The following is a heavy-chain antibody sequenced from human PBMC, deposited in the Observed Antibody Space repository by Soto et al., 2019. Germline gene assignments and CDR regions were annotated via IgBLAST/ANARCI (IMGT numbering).Heavy chain of an antibody. Sequence: VGSLRLSCVASGFTVSTNYMSWVRQAPGKGLEWVSVIYRGGTTYYADSVKGRFTISRDNSKNTLYLQMNSLRAEDTAIYYCAREGQLLVFDYWGQGTLVTVSS. J-gene: IGHJ4*02. CDR3: AREGQLLVFDY. CDR1: GFTVSTNY. CDR2: IYRGGTT. V-gene: IGHV3-53*01. D-gene: IGHD2-2*01.